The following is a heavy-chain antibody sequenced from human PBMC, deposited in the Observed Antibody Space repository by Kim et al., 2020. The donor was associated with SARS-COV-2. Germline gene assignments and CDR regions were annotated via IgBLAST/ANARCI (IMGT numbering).Heavy chain of an antibody. V-gene: IGHV3-74*01. CDR2: INSDGSAT. CDR1: GFTFSRDW. D-gene: IGHD1-26*01. CDR3: ARGVRLGSWSYYFPD. J-gene: IGHJ4*02. Sequence: GGSLRLSCAASGFTFSRDWMHWVRQVPGKGPVWVSRINSDGSATFYADSVKGRFTISRDNAKNTLDLQMNSLRVEDTALYYCARGVRLGSWSYYFPDWGQGTLVTVSS.